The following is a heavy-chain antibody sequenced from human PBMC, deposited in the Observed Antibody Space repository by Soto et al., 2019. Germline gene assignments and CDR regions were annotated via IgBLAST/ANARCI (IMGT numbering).Heavy chain of an antibody. CDR2: IYYSGST. Sequence: SETLSLTCTVSGGSISSYYWSWIRQPPGKGLEWIGYIYYSGSTNYNPSLKSRVTISVDTSKNQFSLKLSSVTAADTAVYYCARSLGYCSSTSCSAFYIWGQGTMVTVSS. D-gene: IGHD2-2*01. V-gene: IGHV4-59*01. CDR1: GGSISSYY. CDR3: ARSLGYCSSTSCSAFYI. J-gene: IGHJ3*02.